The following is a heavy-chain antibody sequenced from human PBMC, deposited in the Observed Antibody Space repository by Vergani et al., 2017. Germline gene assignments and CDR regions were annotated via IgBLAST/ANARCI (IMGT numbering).Heavy chain of an antibody. CDR2: IYSGGST. V-gene: IGHV3-53*04. CDR3: ARGXSGYDDPSYYYYYGMDV. J-gene: IGHJ6*02. D-gene: IGHD5-12*01. Sequence: EVQLVESGGGLVQPGGSLRLSCAASGFTVSSNYMSWVRQAPGKGLEWVSVIYSGGSTYYADSVKGRFTISRHNSKNTLYLQMNSLRAEDTAVYYCARGXSGYDDPSYYYYYGMDVWGQGTTVTVSS. CDR1: GFTVSSNY.